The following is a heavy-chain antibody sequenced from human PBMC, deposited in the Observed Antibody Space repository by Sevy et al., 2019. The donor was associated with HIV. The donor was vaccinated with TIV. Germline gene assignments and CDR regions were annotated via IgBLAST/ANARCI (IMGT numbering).Heavy chain of an antibody. V-gene: IGHV4-31*03. CDR3: ASSMVRGVIPPTPIDY. Sequence: SETLSLTCTVSGGSISSGGYYWSWIRQHPGKGLEWIWYIYYSGSTYYNPSLKSRVTISVDTSKNQFSLKLSSVTAADTAVYYCASSMVRGVIPPTPIDYWGQGTLVTVSS. J-gene: IGHJ4*02. CDR1: GGSISSGGYY. CDR2: IYYSGST. D-gene: IGHD3-10*01.